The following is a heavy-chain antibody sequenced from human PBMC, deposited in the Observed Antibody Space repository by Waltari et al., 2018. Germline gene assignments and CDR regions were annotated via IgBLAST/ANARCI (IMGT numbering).Heavy chain of an antibody. V-gene: IGHV3-23*01. D-gene: IGHD7-27*01. CDR1: GFTFSTYV. J-gene: IGHJ4*02. CDR2: IGDGGGII. CDR3: ARGSGVDY. Sequence: EVQLLESGGGWVQPGGSLRLSCAASGFTFSTYVMNWVRQAPGKGLEWVSSIGDGGGIINYADSVKGRFTISRDNSKNTVYLQMKSLRAEDTAVYYCARGSGVDYWGQGTLVTISS.